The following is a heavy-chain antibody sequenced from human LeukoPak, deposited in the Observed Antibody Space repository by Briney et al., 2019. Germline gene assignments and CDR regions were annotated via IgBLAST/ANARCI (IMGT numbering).Heavy chain of an antibody. J-gene: IGHJ5*02. CDR3: AKDFIAYQPIWHYWFDP. CDR2: MNSDGSST. D-gene: IGHD2-2*01. CDR1: GFTFSSYW. V-gene: IGHV3-74*01. Sequence: GGSLRLSCAASGFTFSSYWMHWVRQAPGKGLVWVSRMNSDGSSTSYADSVKGRFTISRDNDKNTLYLQMNSLRAEDTAVYYCAKDFIAYQPIWHYWFDPWGQGTLVTVSS.